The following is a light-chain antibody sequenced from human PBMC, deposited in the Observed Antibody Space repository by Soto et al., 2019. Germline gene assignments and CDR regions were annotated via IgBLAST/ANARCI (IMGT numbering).Light chain of an antibody. CDR1: QSISTY. J-gene: IGKJ2*02. CDR3: QQSFSTPRT. Sequence: DIQMTQSPSSLSASVGDRVTITCRASQSISTYLNWYQQKPGKAPNLLIYAASSLQSVVPSRFRGSVSGTDFTLTISSLQPEDFATYFCQQSFSTPRTFGQGTKLEIK. CDR2: AAS. V-gene: IGKV1-39*01.